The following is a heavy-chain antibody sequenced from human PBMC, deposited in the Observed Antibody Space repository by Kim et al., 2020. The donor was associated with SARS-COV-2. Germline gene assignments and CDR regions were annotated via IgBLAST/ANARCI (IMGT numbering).Heavy chain of an antibody. CDR2: ISYDGSNK. Sequence: GGSLRLSCAASGFTFSSYAMHWVRQAPGKGLEWAAVISYDGSNKYYADSVKGRFTISRDNSKNTLYLQMNSLIAEDTAVYYCARGRDSGYSRRDDAVDI. CDR1: GFTFSSYA. J-gene: IGHJ3*02. D-gene: IGHD5-12*01. CDR3: ARGRDSGYSRRDDAVDI. V-gene: IGHV3-30*04.